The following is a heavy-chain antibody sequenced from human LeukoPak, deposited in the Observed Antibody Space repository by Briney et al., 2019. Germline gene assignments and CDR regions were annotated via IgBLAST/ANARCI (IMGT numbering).Heavy chain of an antibody. CDR1: GFTVSSNY. V-gene: IGHV3-30-3*01. J-gene: IGHJ4*02. D-gene: IGHD3-22*01. Sequence: GGSLRLSCAASGFTVSSNYMSWVRQAPGKGLEWVAVISYDGSNKYYADSVKGRFTISRDNSKNTLYLQMTSLRAEDTAVYYCARGNYYDSSGKDYWGQGTLVTVSS. CDR2: ISYDGSNK. CDR3: ARGNYYDSSGKDY.